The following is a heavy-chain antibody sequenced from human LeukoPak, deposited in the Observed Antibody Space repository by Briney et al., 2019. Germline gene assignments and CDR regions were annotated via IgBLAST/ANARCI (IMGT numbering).Heavy chain of an antibody. CDR1: GFTFNIYE. V-gene: IGHV3-48*03. D-gene: IGHD2-15*01. Sequence: GGSLRLSCAASGFTFNIYEMNWVRQAPGKGLEWISHINTDSSSIHYADSMKGRFTISRDNAKNSLYLQMNNLRGEDTAIYYCVRDATLIPGTVYFDYWGQGALVTVSS. CDR2: INTDSSSI. CDR3: VRDATLIPGTVYFDY. J-gene: IGHJ4*02.